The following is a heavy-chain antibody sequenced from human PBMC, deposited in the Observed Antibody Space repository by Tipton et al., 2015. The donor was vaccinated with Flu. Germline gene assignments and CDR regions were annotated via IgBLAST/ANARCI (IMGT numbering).Heavy chain of an antibody. Sequence: SLRLSCAASGFTFSSYGMSWVRQAPGKGLEWVSTISGSGSSTHYADSVKGRFTISRDKSKNTVYLQMDSLGVEDTAVFYCARDDAYNYGYGYYFADWGQGTLVTVSP. CDR3: ARDDAYNYGYGYYFAD. V-gene: IGHV3-23*01. J-gene: IGHJ4*02. D-gene: IGHD5-12*01. CDR2: ISGSGSST. CDR1: GFTFSSYG.